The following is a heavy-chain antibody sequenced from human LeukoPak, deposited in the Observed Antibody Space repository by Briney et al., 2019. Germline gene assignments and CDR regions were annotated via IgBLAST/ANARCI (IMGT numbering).Heavy chain of an antibody. CDR3: ARSSITMVRGVIIPFDY. D-gene: IGHD3-10*01. V-gene: IGHV1-2*02. Sequence: ASVKVSCKASGYTFTGYYMHWVRHAPGQGLEWMGWINPNSGGTNYAQKFQGRVTMTRDTSISTAYMELSRLRSDDTAVYYCARSSITMVRGVIIPFDYWGQGTLVTVSS. J-gene: IGHJ4*02. CDR1: GYTFTGYY. CDR2: INPNSGGT.